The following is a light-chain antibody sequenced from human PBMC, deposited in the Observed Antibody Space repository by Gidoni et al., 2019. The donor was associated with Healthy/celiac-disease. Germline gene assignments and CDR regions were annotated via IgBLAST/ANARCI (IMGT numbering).Light chain of an antibody. CDR1: QSVLYSPNNKNY. Sequence: DIVMSQSPDSLAVALGERATINCKSSQSVLYSPNNKNYLAWYQQKPGQPPKLPIYWASPRESGVPDRFSGGGSGTDFTLTISSLQAEDVAVYYCQQYYRTPLTFGQGTKLEIK. CDR3: QQYYRTPLT. CDR2: WAS. J-gene: IGKJ2*01. V-gene: IGKV4-1*01.